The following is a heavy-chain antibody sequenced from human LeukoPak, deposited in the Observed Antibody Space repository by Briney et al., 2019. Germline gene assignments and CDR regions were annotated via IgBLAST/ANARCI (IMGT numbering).Heavy chain of an antibody. CDR3: VREGYYDSGGPFSGYFDY. V-gene: IGHV3-30*04. J-gene: IGHJ4*02. Sequence: GRSLRLSCAASGFTFNQYVIHWARQAPGKGLEWVAVISNDGITRFYATSVKGRCTISRDDSKNTVYLQLSSLRVEDTAVYYCVREGYYDSGGPFSGYFDYWGRGDLVTVSS. CDR2: ISNDGITR. D-gene: IGHD3-22*01. CDR1: GFTFNQYV.